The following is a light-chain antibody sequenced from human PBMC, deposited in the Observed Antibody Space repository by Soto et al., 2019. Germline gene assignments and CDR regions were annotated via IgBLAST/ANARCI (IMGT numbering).Light chain of an antibody. CDR2: STN. CDR1: SGSVSTSYY. J-gene: IGLJ3*02. CDR3: VLYMGSGIWV. Sequence: QTVVTQEPSFSVSPGRTVTLTCGLSSGSVSTSYYPSWYQQTPGQAPRTLIYSTNNRSSGVPDRFSGSILGNKAALTITGAQADDESDYYCVLYMGSGIWVFGGGTKVTVL. V-gene: IGLV8-61*01.